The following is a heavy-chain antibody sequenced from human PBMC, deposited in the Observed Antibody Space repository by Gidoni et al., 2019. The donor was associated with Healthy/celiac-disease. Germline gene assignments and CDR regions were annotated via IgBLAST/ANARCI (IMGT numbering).Heavy chain of an antibody. J-gene: IGHJ4*02. CDR2: ISSSSSTI. Sequence: EVQLVESGGGLVQPGGSLRLSCEASGFTFSSYSMNWVRQAPGKGLEWVSYISSSSSTIYYADSVKGRFTISRDNAKNSLYLQMNSLRAEDTAVYYCARGVRGSYYCWGQGTLVTVSS. V-gene: IGHV3-48*01. D-gene: IGHD1-26*01. CDR1: GFTFSSYS. CDR3: ARGVRGSYYC.